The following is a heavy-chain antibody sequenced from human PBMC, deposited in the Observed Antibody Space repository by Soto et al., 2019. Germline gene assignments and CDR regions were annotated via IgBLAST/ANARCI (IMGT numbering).Heavy chain of an antibody. D-gene: IGHD2-2*01. CDR1: GYTFSNYG. V-gene: IGHV1-18*01. CDR2: INGYNGDA. CDR3: ARDLRSTDYYFDL. Sequence: QVQLVQSGGEVKNPGASVKVSCKASGYTFSNYGISWVRQAPGQGLEWMGWINGYNGDANYAQNLQGRVTVTTDTSTNTVYMEVRSLRFDDTAVYYCARDLRSTDYYFDLWGRGTLVFVSS. J-gene: IGHJ2*01.